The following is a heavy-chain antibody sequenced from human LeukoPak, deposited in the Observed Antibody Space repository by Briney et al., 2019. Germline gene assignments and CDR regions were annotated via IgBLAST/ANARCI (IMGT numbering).Heavy chain of an antibody. V-gene: IGHV3-74*01. J-gene: IGHJ3*02. D-gene: IGHD2-21*01. CDR1: GFTFRKYW. Sequence: GGSLRLSCAASGFTFRKYWLHWVRQAPGKGLVWVSRINPDDGSTSYADSVKGRFTISRDNAKSTLYLQMNSLRAEDTAVYYCLTIVGTDIDAFDIWGQGTKVTVSS. CDR2: INPDDGST. CDR3: LTIVGTDIDAFDI.